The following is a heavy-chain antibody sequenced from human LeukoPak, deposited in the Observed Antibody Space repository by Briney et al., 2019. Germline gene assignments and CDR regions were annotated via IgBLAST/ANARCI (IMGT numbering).Heavy chain of an antibody. CDR1: GYTFTSYY. V-gene: IGHV1-46*01. J-gene: IGHJ6*03. CDR2: INPSGGST. Sequence: ASVKVSCKASGYTFTSYYMHWVRQAPGQGLEWMGIINPSGGSTSYAQKFQGRVTMTRDMSTSTVYMELSSLRSEDTAVYYCARHRYYDFWSGYYHWGYYYYMDVWGKGTTVTVSS. CDR3: ARHRYYDFWSGYYHWGYYYYMDV. D-gene: IGHD3-3*01.